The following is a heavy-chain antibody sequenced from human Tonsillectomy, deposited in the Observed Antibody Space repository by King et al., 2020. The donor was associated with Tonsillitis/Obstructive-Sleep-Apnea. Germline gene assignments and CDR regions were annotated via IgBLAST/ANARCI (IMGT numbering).Heavy chain of an antibody. Sequence: VPLQESGPGLVKPSETLSLTCTVSGGSISSYYWSWIRQPPGKGLEWIGYIYYSGSTNYNPSLKSRVTISVDTSKNQFSLKLSSVTAADTAVYYCARGGDSSGFEDYYFDYWGQGTLVTVSS. D-gene: IGHD3-22*01. CDR2: IYYSGST. V-gene: IGHV4-59*01. CDR3: ARGGDSSGFEDYYFDY. J-gene: IGHJ4*02. CDR1: GGSISSYY.